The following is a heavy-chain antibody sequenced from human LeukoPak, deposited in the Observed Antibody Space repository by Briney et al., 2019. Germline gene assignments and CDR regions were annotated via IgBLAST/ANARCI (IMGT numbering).Heavy chain of an antibody. V-gene: IGHV4-59*01. Sequence: SETLSLTCTVSGGSISSYYWSWIRQPPGKGLEWIGYIYYSGSTNYNPSLKSRVTISVDTSKNQFSLKLSSVTAADTAVYYCARVEGYYYDSSGYYYGPFDYWGQGTLVTVSS. CDR2: IYYSGST. CDR1: GGSISSYY. CDR3: ARVEGYYYDSSGYYYGPFDY. D-gene: IGHD3-22*01. J-gene: IGHJ4*02.